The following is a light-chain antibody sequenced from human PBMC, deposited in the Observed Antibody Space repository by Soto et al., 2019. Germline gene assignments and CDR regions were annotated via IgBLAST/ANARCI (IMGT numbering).Light chain of an antibody. Sequence: EIVLTQSPGTLSLSPGERATLSCRASQSVSSTYLAWYQHKPGQTPRLLIYDTSTRATGIPARFSGSGSGTEFTLTISSLQSEDFAVYYCQQYNNWPLTFGGVTKVDIK. CDR2: DTS. CDR3: QQYNNWPLT. J-gene: IGKJ4*01. V-gene: IGKV3-15*01. CDR1: QSVSSTY.